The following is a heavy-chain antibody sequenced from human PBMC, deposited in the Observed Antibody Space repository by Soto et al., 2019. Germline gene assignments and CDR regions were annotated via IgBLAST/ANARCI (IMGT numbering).Heavy chain of an antibody. D-gene: IGHD3-10*01. CDR3: ASGSGSYYSWFDP. J-gene: IGHJ5*02. CDR1: GGSISSGGYY. Sequence: QVQLQESGPGLVKPSQTLSLTCTVSGGSISSGGYYWSWIRQHPGKVLEWIGYIYYSRSTYYNPSLKSRVTISVHTSKNQFSLKLSSVTAADTAVYYCASGSGSYYSWFDPWGQGTLVTVSS. V-gene: IGHV4-31*03. CDR2: IYYSRST.